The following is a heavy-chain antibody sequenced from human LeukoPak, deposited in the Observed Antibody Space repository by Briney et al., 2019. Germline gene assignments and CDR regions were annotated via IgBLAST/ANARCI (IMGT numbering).Heavy chain of an antibody. D-gene: IGHD5-24*01. CDR1: GYTFTSYD. V-gene: IGHV1-8*01. CDR3: AREDGYNFVDY. J-gene: IGHJ4*02. Sequence: ASVKVSCKASGYTFTSYDINWVRQATGQGLEWMGWMNPNSGNTGYAQKFQGRVTMTEDTSTDTAYMELSSLRSEDTAVYYCAREDGYNFVDYWGQGTLVTVSS. CDR2: MNPNSGNT.